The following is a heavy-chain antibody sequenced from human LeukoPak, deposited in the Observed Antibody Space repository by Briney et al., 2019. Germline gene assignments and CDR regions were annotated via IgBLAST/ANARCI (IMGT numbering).Heavy chain of an antibody. CDR1: GFTFSSYA. J-gene: IGHJ4*02. D-gene: IGHD3-9*01. Sequence: GGSLRLSCAASGFTFSSYAIHWVRQAPGKGLEWVAVISYDGSNKYYADSVKGRFTISRDNSKNTLYLQMNSLRAEDTAVYYCARDQRGLRYFDWLFGYWGQXTLVTVSS. CDR3: ARDQRGLRYFDWLFGY. CDR2: ISYDGSNK. V-gene: IGHV3-30*04.